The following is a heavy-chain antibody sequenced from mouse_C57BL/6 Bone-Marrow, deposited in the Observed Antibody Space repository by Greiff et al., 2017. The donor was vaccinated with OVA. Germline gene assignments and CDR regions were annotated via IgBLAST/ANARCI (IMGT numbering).Heavy chain of an antibody. J-gene: IGHJ2*01. CDR2: ISDGGSYT. CDR3: ARNYDYDGGYYFDY. Sequence: EVMLVESGGGLVKPGGSLKLSCAASGFTFGSYAMSWVRQTPEKRLEWVATISDGGSYTYYPDNVKGRFTISRDNAKNNLYLQMSHLKSEDTAMYYCARNYDYDGGYYFDYWGQGTTLTVSS. V-gene: IGHV5-4*03. CDR1: GFTFGSYA. D-gene: IGHD2-4*01.